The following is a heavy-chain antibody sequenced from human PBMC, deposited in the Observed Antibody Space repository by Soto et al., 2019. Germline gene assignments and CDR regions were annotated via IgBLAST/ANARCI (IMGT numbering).Heavy chain of an antibody. CDR3: AKDGGLPVDYDFWSGYYTGDAFDI. J-gene: IGHJ3*02. Sequence: QVQLVESGGGVVQPGRSLRLSCAASGFTFRSYGMHWVRQAPGKGLEWVAVISYDGSNKYYADSVKGRFTISRDNSKNTLYLQMNSLRAEDTAVYYCAKDGGLPVDYDFWSGYYTGDAFDIWGQGTMVTVSS. CDR2: ISYDGSNK. D-gene: IGHD3-3*01. CDR1: GFTFRSYG. V-gene: IGHV3-30*18.